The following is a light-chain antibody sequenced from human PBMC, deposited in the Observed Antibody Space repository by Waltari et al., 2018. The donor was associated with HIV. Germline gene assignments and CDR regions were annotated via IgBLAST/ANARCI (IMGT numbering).Light chain of an antibody. CDR1: SSHVGRNR. CDR3: AAWDDSLNGPL. V-gene: IGLV1-44*01. CDR2: KTN. Sequence: QSVLTQPPSASGTPGQRVTISCSGSSSHVGRNRVSWYRQFPGTAPQLLIYKTNQRPSGVPDRFSGSKSGTSASLAISGLQSDDESVYYCAAWDDSLNGPLFGGGTQLTVL. J-gene: IGLJ2*01.